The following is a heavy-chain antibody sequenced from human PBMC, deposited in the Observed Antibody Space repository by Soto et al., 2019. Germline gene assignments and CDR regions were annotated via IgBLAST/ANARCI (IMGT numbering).Heavy chain of an antibody. D-gene: IGHD4-17*01. CDR1: GGSFSGYY. V-gene: IGHV4-34*01. CDR3: ARIGLGVTVPNWYFYL. CDR2: INHSGST. J-gene: IGHJ2*01. Sequence: QVQLQQWGAGLLKPSETLSLTCAVYGGSFSGYYWSWIRQPPGKGLEWIGEINHSGSTNYNPSLKSRVTISVDTSKNQFSLKLSSVTAADTAVYYCARIGLGVTVPNWYFYLWGRGTLVTVSS.